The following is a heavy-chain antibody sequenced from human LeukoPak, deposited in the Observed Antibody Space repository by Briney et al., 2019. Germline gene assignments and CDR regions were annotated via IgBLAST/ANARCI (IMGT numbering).Heavy chain of an antibody. Sequence: LRLSCAASGFTFSSYAMHWVRQAPGKGLEWVAVISYDGSNKYYADSVKGRFTISRDNSKNTLYLQMNSLRAEDTAVYYCARDAYSGSSEGDFDYWGQGTLVTVSS. CDR3: ARDAYSGSSEGDFDY. V-gene: IGHV3-30-3*01. CDR2: ISYDGSNK. D-gene: IGHD1-26*01. J-gene: IGHJ4*02. CDR1: GFTFSSYA.